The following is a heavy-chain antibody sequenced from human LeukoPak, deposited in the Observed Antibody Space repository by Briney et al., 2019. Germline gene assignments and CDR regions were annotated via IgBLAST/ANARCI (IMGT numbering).Heavy chain of an antibody. CDR2: VYYSGST. CDR3: VRLTLPATAIPYFNY. Sequence: PSETLSLTCSVSGGSIRSYYWSWIRQPPGKGLEWIGYVYYSGSTTYNPSLKSRVTISVATSKNQFSLKLSSVTTADTAVYSCVRLTLPATAIPYFNYWGQGTLVTVSS. J-gene: IGHJ4*02. D-gene: IGHD2-2*02. V-gene: IGHV4-59*12. CDR1: GGSIRSYY.